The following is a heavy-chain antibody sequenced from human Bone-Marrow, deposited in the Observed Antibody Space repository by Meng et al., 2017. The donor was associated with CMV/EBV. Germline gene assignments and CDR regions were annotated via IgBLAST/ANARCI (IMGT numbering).Heavy chain of an antibody. J-gene: IGHJ5*02. Sequence: EGSLRLSCAASGFTFSSYGMHWVRQAPGKGLEWVAFIRFDGIDKYYADSVKGRFTISRDNSKNSLYLQMNSLGAEDTAVYYCAKDRAQYCSAGSCYPNWLDPWGQGTLVTVSS. CDR3: AKDRAQYCSAGSCYPNWLDP. CDR1: GFTFSSYG. V-gene: IGHV3-30*02. D-gene: IGHD2-15*01. CDR2: IRFDGIDK.